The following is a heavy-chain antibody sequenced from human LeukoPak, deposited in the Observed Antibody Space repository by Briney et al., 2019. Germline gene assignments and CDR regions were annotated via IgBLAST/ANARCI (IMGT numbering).Heavy chain of an antibody. Sequence: PGGSLRLSCAASGFTFSSYGMHWVRQAPGKGLEWVGRIKSKTDGGTTDYAAPVKGRFTISRDDSKNTLYLQMNSLKTEDTAVYYCTTPYYYDSSGYYVDAFDIWGQGTMVTVSS. CDR2: IKSKTDGGTT. V-gene: IGHV3-15*01. CDR1: GFTFSSYG. CDR3: TTPYYYDSSGYYVDAFDI. J-gene: IGHJ3*02. D-gene: IGHD3-22*01.